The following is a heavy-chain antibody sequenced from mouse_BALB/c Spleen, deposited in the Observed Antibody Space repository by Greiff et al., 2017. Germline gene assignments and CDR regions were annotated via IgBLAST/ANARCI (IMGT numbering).Heavy chain of an antibody. J-gene: IGHJ2*01. CDR1: GFTFTDYY. CDR3: AREIYYYGSSYCDY. CDR2: IRNKANGYTT. Sequence: EVKVVESGGGLVQPGGSLRLSCATSGFTFTDYYMSWVRQPPGKALEWLGFIRNKANGYTTEYSASVKGRFTISRDNSQSILYLQMNTLRAEDSATYYCAREIYYYGSSYCDYWGQGTTLTVSS. V-gene: IGHV7-3*02. D-gene: IGHD1-1*01.